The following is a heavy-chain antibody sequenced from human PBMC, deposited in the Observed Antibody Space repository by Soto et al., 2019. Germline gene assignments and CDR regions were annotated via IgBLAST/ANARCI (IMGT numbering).Heavy chain of an antibody. CDR2: ISAYNGNT. V-gene: IGHV1-18*04. D-gene: IGHD2-2*02. CDR1: GYTFTSYG. CDR3: ARDRPLGYCSSTCCYTGSNYYYGMDV. Sequence: QVQLVQSGAEVKKPGASVKVSCKASGYTFTSYGISWVRQAPGQGLEWMGWISAYNGNTNYAQKLQGRVTMTTDTSTSTAYMELRSLRSDDTAVYYCARDRPLGYCSSTCCYTGSNYYYGMDVWGQGTTVTVSS. J-gene: IGHJ6*02.